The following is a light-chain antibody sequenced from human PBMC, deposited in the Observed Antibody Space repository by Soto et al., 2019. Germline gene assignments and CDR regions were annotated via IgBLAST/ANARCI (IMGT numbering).Light chain of an antibody. J-gene: IGKJ4*01. CDR3: QQYDSSPRA. V-gene: IGKV3-20*01. Sequence: IVLTQSPGTLSLSPGERATLSCRASQSVSSSYLAWYQQKPGQAPRLLIYGASSRATGIPDRFSGSGSGTDFTLTSSRLEPEDFAVYYCQQYDSSPRAFGGGNKVDIK. CDR1: QSVSSSY. CDR2: GAS.